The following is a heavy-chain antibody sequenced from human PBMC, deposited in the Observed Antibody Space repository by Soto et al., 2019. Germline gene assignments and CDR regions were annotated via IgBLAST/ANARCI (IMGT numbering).Heavy chain of an antibody. CDR1: GGTFSSYA. CDR2: IIPIFGTA. D-gene: IGHD6-6*01. V-gene: IGHV1-69*13. Sequence: SVKVSCKASGGTFSSYAISWVRQAPGQGLEWMGGIIPIFGTANYAQKFQGRVTITADESTSTAYMELSSLRSEDTAVYYCASSSIAARWFDPWGQGTQVTVSS. CDR3: ASSSIAARWFDP. J-gene: IGHJ5*02.